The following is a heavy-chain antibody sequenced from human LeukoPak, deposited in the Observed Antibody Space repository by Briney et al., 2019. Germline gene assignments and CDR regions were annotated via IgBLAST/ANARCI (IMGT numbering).Heavy chain of an antibody. J-gene: IGHJ4*02. D-gene: IGHD2-2*01. CDR1: GYTFTSYG. V-gene: IGHV1-18*01. CDR2: ISAYNGNT. Sequence: ASVKVSCKASGYTFTSYGISWVRQAPGQGLEWMGWISAYNGNTNYAQKPQGRVTMTTDTSTSTAYMELRSLRSDDTAVYYCARGCSSTSCYGNFDYWGQGTLVTVSS. CDR3: ARGCSSTSCYGNFDY.